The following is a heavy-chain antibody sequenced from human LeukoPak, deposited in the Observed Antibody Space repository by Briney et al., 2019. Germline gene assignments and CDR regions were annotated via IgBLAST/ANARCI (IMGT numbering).Heavy chain of an antibody. V-gene: IGHV3-30*02. Sequence: PGGSLRLSCAASGFTFSSYGMHWVRQAPGKGLEWVAFIRYDGSNKYYADSVKGRFTISRDNSKNTLYLQMNSLRAEDTAVYYCAKLYEQLVYYYYYYMDVWGKGTTVTVSS. CDR2: IRYDGSNK. D-gene: IGHD6-6*01. CDR1: GFTFSSYG. CDR3: AKLYEQLVYYYYYYMDV. J-gene: IGHJ6*03.